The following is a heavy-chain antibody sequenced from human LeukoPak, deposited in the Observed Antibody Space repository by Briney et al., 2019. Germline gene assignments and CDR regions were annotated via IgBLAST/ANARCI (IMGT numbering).Heavy chain of an antibody. D-gene: IGHD4-11*01. Sequence: PGWSLRLSCEASGFTFSHYGMHWVRQAPGKGLERVAVIWSDATNQYYSDSVKGRFTISRDNFKRTVSLQMNSLRAEDTAVYYCVKDAQRGFDYSNSLQHWGQGSLVTVSS. V-gene: IGHV3-33*06. CDR2: IWSDATNQ. J-gene: IGHJ4*02. CDR3: VKDAQRGFDYSNSLQH. CDR1: GFTFSHYG.